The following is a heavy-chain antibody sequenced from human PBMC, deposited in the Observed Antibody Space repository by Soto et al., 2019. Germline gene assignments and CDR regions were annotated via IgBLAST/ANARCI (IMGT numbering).Heavy chain of an antibody. V-gene: IGHV3-7*01. D-gene: IGHD2-15*01. CDR3: VRDIASRL. CDR2: INKDGSEK. CDR1: GFTFTSYW. J-gene: IGHJ6*04. Sequence: GGSLRLSCAASGFTFTSYWMTWVRQAPGRGLEWVANINKDGSEKSYVDSVKGRFTISRDNAKSSLYLQMNSLRADDTAVYYCVRDIASRLWGKGTTVTVSS.